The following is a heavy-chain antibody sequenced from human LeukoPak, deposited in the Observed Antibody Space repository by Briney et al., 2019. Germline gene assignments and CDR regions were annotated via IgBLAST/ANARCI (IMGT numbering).Heavy chain of an antibody. V-gene: IGHV3-30*18. CDR1: GFTFSSYG. D-gene: IGHD3-22*01. CDR3: AKDRGSSGYYSY. CDR2: ISYDGSSK. J-gene: IGHJ4*02. Sequence: PGGSLRLSCAASGFTFSSYGMHWVRQAPGKGLEWVAVISYDGSSKYYADSVKGRFTISRDNSKNTLYLQMNSLRAEDTAVYYCAKDRGSSGYYSYWGQGTLVTVSS.